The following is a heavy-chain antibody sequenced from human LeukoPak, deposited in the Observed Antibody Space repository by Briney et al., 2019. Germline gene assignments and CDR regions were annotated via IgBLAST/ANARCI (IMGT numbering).Heavy chain of an antibody. D-gene: IGHD3-22*01. J-gene: IGHJ6*02. CDR2: ISTSSRDI. CDR3: AREVSSGYIYGMDV. Sequence: GGSLRLSCAASGFTFSTYNMNWVRQAPGKGLEWVSYISTSSRDIFYADSVKGRFTISRDNAKNSLYLQMNSLRAEDTAVYYCAREVSSGYIYGMDVWGQGTTVTVSS. CDR1: GFTFSTYN. V-gene: IGHV3-48*01.